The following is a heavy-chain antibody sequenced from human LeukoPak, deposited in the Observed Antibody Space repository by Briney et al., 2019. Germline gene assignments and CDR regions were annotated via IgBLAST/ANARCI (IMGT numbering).Heavy chain of an antibody. CDR3: ARAFTCGTDYGAFDI. CDR1: GXTFSSYS. Sequence: GGSLRLSCAASGXTFSSYSMNWVRQAPGKGREWVFFISSSSNYLYYADSVKGRFTISRDNAKNSLYLQMNSLRAEDTAVYYCARAFTCGTDYGAFDIWGQGTMVTVSS. CDR2: ISSSSNYL. V-gene: IGHV3-21*01. J-gene: IGHJ3*02. D-gene: IGHD3-16*01.